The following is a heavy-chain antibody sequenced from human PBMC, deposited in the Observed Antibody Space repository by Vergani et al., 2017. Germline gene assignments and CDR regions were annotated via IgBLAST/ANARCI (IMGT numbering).Heavy chain of an antibody. J-gene: IGHJ4*02. CDR1: GGSISSGSYY. CDR2: IYTSGST. V-gene: IGHV4-61*02. CDR3: ARVGYYYGSVSSTYYFDY. D-gene: IGHD3-10*01. Sequence: QVQLQESGPGLVKPSQTLSLTCTVSGGSISSGSYYWSWIRQPAGKGLEWIGRIYTSGSTNYNPSLKSRVTISVDTSKNQFSLKLSSVTAADTAVYYCARVGYYYGSVSSTYYFDYWGQGTLVTVSS.